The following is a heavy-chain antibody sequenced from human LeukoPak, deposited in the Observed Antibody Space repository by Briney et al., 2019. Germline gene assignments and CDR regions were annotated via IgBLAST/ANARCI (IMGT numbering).Heavy chain of an antibody. V-gene: IGHV4-30-2*01. CDR2: ISHSGLT. J-gene: IGHJ4*02. Sequence: SQTLSLTCAASGGSISSDDYSWSWIRQPPGKGLEWIGYISHSGLTYDNPSLKSRVIIELDRSKSQFSLRLSSVTAADTAVYYRARAHAEAYGDFGFDDWGQGALVTVSS. CDR1: GGSISSDDYS. CDR3: ARAHAEAYGDFGFDD. D-gene: IGHD4-17*01.